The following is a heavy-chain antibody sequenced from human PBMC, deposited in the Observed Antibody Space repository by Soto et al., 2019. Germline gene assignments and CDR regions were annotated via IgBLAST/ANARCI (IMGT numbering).Heavy chain of an antibody. CDR3: ARPRTTPRPWFDP. J-gene: IGHJ5*02. CDR2: IYYSGST. V-gene: IGHV4-59*01. D-gene: IGHD1-1*01. CDR1: GGSISSYY. Sequence: PSETLSLTCTVAGGSISSYYWSWIRQPPGKGLEWIGYIYYSGSTNYNPSLKSRVTISVDTSKNQFSLKLSSVTAADTAVYYCARPRTTPRPWFDPWGQGTLVTVSS.